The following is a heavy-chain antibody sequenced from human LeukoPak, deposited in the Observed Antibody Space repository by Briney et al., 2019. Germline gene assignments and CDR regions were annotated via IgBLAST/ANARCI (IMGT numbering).Heavy chain of an antibody. V-gene: IGHV1-46*01. CDR3: AREDVVLVDAVRYYYYGMDV. D-gene: IGHD2-8*01. J-gene: IGHJ6*02. Sequence: ASVKVSCKASGYNFISYYIHWVRQAPGQGLEWMGIINPSGGSTSYAQKFQDRVTMTRDTSTSTVYMELSSLKSEDTAVYYCAREDVVLVDAVRYYYYGMDVWGQGTTVTVSS. CDR2: INPSGGST. CDR1: GYNFISYY.